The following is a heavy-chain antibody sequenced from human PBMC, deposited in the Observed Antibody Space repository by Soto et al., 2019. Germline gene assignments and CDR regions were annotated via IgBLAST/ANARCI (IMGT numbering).Heavy chain of an antibody. CDR3: ARGTYSSGWYENPYYFDY. CDR2: INPSGGST. CDR1: GYTFTSYY. D-gene: IGHD6-19*01. J-gene: IGHJ4*02. Sequence: ASVKVSCKASGYTFTSYYMHWVRQAPGQGLEWMGIINPSGGSTSYAQKFQGRVTMTRDTSTSTVYMELSSLRSEDTAVYYCARGTYSSGWYENPYYFDYWGQGTLVTVSS. V-gene: IGHV1-46*01.